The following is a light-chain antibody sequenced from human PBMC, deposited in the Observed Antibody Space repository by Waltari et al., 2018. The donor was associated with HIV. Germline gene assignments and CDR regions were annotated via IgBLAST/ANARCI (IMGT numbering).Light chain of an antibody. CDR1: SSDVGGYNY. J-gene: IGLJ1*01. CDR3: SSKTSSITYV. Sequence: QSALTQPASVSGSPGQSITISCTGTSSDVGGYNYVSWYQQHPGKVPKLMIHEVSNRPSGVSNRFSGSKSGNTASLTISGLQPEDEADYYCSSKTSSITYVFGTGTKVTVL. CDR2: EVS. V-gene: IGLV2-14*01.